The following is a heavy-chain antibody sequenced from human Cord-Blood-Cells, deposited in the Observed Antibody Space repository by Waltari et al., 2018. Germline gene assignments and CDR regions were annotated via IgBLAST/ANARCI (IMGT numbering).Heavy chain of an antibody. J-gene: IGHJ4*02. D-gene: IGHD1-20*01. V-gene: IGHV1-69*06. Sequence: QVQLVQSGAEVKKPGSSVKVSCTASAGTFSSYAISWLRQAPGPGLEWMGRIIPIFGTGNYAQKFQGRVTITADKSTSTAYMELSSLRSEDTAVYYCARGANWNLLPVDYWGQGTLVTVSS. CDR3: ARGANWNLLPVDY. CDR1: AGTFSSYA. CDR2: IIPIFGTG.